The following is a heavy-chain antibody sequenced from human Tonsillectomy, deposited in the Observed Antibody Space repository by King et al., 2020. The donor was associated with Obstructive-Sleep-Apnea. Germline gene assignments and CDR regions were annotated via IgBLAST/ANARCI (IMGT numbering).Heavy chain of an antibody. V-gene: IGHV3-48*04. J-gene: IGHJ6*02. CDR2: ISSSSSK. CDR1: GTTFRTYS. D-gene: IGHD6-13*01. CDR3: AAAAGDLYYYYGMDV. Sequence: VQLVESGGGLVQPGGSLRLSCAASGTTFRTYSMNWVRQAPGKGLEWISYISSSSSKYYADSVKGRFTISRDNAKNSLYLQMNSLRAEDTAVYYCAAAAGDLYYYYGMDVWGQGTTVTVSS.